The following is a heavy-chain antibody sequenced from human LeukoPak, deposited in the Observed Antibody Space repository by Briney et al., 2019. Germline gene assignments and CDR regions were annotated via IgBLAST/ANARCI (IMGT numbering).Heavy chain of an antibody. J-gene: IGHJ4*02. CDR2: TYYSGST. Sequence: SETLSLTCTVSGGSISSGGYYWTWIRQHPGKGLEWIGNTYYSGSTYYNPSLKSRVTISVDTSKNQFSLKLSSVTAADTAVYYCASIDSSGYYWGQGTLVTVSS. CDR1: GGSISSGGYY. D-gene: IGHD3-22*01. V-gene: IGHV4-31*03. CDR3: ASIDSSGYY.